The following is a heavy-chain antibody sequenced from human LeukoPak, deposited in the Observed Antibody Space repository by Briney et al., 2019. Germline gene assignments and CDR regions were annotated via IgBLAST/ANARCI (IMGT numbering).Heavy chain of an antibody. CDR1: GFIFSDYY. J-gene: IGHJ4*02. CDR2: ISSSGSTI. D-gene: IGHD1/OR15-1a*01. V-gene: IGHV3-11*04. Sequence: GGSLRLSCAVSGFIFSDYYMSWIRQAPGKGLEWVSYISSSGSTIYYADSVKGRFTISRDNAKNSLYLQMNSLRAEDTAVYYCARRTALEQYFDYWGQGTLVTVSS. CDR3: ARRTALEQYFDY.